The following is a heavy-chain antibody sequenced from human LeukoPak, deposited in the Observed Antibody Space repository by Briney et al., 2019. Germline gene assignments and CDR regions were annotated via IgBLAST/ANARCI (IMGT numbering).Heavy chain of an antibody. CDR2: INPNSGGT. Sequence: ASVKVSCKASGYTFTGYYMHWVRQAPGQGLEWMGWINPNSGGTNYAQKFQGRVTMTRDTPISTAYMELSRLRSDDTAVYYCARGYCSGGSCPYGYNWFDPWGQGTLVTVSS. V-gene: IGHV1-2*02. D-gene: IGHD2-15*01. CDR3: ARGYCSGGSCPYGYNWFDP. CDR1: GYTFTGYY. J-gene: IGHJ5*02.